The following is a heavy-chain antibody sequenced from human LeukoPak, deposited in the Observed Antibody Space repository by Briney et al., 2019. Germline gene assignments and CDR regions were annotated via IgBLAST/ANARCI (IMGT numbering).Heavy chain of an antibody. CDR1: GFTSNIYA. Sequence: GGSLRLSCVASGFTSNIYAMHWVRQAPGKGLECVAVLSFDGATKYYADSVKGRFTISRDNSENTLYVQMNSLRVEDTAVYFCARAAYCTGTICSRLDYWGQGTQVAVSS. V-gene: IGHV3-30*04. CDR2: LSFDGATK. D-gene: IGHD2-8*02. CDR3: ARAAYCTGTICSRLDY. J-gene: IGHJ4*02.